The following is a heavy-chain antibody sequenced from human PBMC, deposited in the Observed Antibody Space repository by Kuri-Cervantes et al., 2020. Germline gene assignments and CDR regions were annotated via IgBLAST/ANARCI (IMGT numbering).Heavy chain of an antibody. J-gene: IGHJ6*02. CDR3: AKDLRSSSWYDYYYYYGMDV. CDR1: GFTFSSYG. CDR2: ISYGGSNK. Sequence: GGSLRLSCAASGFTFSSYGMHWVRQAPGKGLEWVAVISYGGSNKYYADSVKGRFTISRDNSKNTLYLQMNSLRAEDTAVYYCAKDLRSSSWYDYYYYYGMDVWGQGTTVTVSS. D-gene: IGHD6-13*01. V-gene: IGHV3-30*18.